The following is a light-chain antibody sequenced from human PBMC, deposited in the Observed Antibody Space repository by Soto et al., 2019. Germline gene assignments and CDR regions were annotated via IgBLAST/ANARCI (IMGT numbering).Light chain of an antibody. CDR2: AAS. CDR1: QSITIY. Sequence: DIQMTQSPSSLSASVVDRVTITFRASQSITIYLNWYQQKPGKAPKLLIYAASSLQSGVPSRFSGSGSGTDFTLTISSLQPEDFATYYCQQSYSTPRTFGQGTKVDIK. J-gene: IGKJ1*01. V-gene: IGKV1-39*01. CDR3: QQSYSTPRT.